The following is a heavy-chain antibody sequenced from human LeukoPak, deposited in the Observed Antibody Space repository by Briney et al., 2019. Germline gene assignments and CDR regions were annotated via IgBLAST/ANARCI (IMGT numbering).Heavy chain of an antibody. CDR1: GGSISSSSYY. CDR3: AKDVVDAFDI. Sequence: SETLSLTCTVSGGSISSSSYYWGWIRQPPGKGLEWIGSIYYSGSTYYNPSLKSRVTISVDTSKNQFSLKLSSVTAADTAIYYCAKDVVDAFDIWGQGTMVTVSS. V-gene: IGHV4-39*07. J-gene: IGHJ3*02. D-gene: IGHD2-15*01. CDR2: IYYSGST.